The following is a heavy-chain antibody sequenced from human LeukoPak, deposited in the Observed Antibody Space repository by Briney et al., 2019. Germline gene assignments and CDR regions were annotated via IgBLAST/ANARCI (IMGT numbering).Heavy chain of an antibody. CDR2: ISSSSSYI. Sequence: GGSLRLSCAASGFTFSSYSMNWVRQAPGKGLEWVSSISSSSSYIYYADSVKGRFTISRDSAKNSLYLQMNSLRAEDTAVYYCAREGMVSNYFDYWGQGTLVTVSS. D-gene: IGHD3-3*01. V-gene: IGHV3-21*01. CDR3: AREGMVSNYFDY. CDR1: GFTFSSYS. J-gene: IGHJ4*02.